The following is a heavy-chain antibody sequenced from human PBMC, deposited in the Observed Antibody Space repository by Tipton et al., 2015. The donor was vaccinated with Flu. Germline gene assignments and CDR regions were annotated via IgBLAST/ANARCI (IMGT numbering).Heavy chain of an antibody. V-gene: IGHV3-9*01. CDR3: AKELGDFWSGYSWSNRDYGMDV. J-gene: IGHJ6*02. CDR2: ISWNSGSI. CDR1: GFTFDDYA. Sequence: SLRLSCAASGFTFDDYAMHWVRQAPGKGLEWVSGISWNSGSIGYADSVKGRFTISRDNAKNSLYLQMNSLRAEDTALYYCAKELGDFWSGYSWSNRDYGMDVWGQGTTVTVSS. D-gene: IGHD3-3*01.